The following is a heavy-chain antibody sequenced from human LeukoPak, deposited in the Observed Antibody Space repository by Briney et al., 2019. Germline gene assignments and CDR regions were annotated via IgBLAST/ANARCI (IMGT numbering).Heavy chain of an antibody. CDR2: IYYSGST. D-gene: IGHD3-22*01. CDR1: GGSISSGGYS. V-gene: IGHV4-30-4*07. Sequence: PSETLSLTCAVSGGSISSGGYSWSWIRQPPGKGLEWIGYIYYSGSTYYNPSLKSRVTISVDTSKNQFSLKLISVTAADTAVYYCARVLQYYDSSGYYSDYYYMDVWGKGTTVTVSS. J-gene: IGHJ6*03. CDR3: ARVLQYYDSSGYYSDYYYMDV.